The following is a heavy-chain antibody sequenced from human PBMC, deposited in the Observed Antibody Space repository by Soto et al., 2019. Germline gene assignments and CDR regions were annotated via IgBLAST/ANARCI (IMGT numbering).Heavy chain of an antibody. CDR2: IYYSGST. D-gene: IGHD6-19*01. Sequence: QVQLQESGPGLVKPSETLSLTCTVSGGSISSYYWSWIRQPPEKGLEWIGYIYYSGSTNYNPSLKSRVTISVDTSKNQFSLKLSSVTAADTAVYYCARQDSGWYYYYGMDVWGQGTTVTVSS. V-gene: IGHV4-59*08. J-gene: IGHJ6*02. CDR1: GGSISSYY. CDR3: ARQDSGWYYYYGMDV.